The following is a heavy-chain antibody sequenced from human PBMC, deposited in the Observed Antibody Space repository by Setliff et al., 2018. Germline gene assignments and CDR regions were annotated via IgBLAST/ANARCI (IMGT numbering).Heavy chain of an antibody. J-gene: IGHJ6*03. CDR3: ARGRHPPWSGYPYYYMDV. CDR1: GGTFSSYA. CDR2: IIPIYGTA. D-gene: IGHD3-3*01. Sequence: ASVKVSCKASGGTFSSYAISWVRQAPGQGLEWMGRIIPIYGTANYAQKFQGRVTITADKSTSTAYMELSSLRSEDTAVYYCARGRHPPWSGYPYYYMDVWGKGTTVTVSS. V-gene: IGHV1-69*06.